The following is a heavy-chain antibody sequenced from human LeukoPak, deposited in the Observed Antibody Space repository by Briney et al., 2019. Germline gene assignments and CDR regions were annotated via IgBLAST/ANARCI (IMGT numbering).Heavy chain of an antibody. CDR2: ISGSGGST. V-gene: IGHV3-23*01. CDR3: AKDYKRTMIVVVIRADYFDY. D-gene: IGHD3-22*01. Sequence: SGGSLRLSCAASGFTFSSYAMSWVRQAPGKGLEWVSAISGSGGSTYYADSVKGRFTISRDNSKNTLYLQMNSLRAEDTAVYYCAKDYKRTMIVVVIRADYFDYWGQGTLVTVSS. CDR1: GFTFSSYA. J-gene: IGHJ4*02.